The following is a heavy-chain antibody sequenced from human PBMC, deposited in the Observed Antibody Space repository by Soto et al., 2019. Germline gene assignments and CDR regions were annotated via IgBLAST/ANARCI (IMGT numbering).Heavy chain of an antibody. J-gene: IGHJ4*02. D-gene: IGHD3-3*01. V-gene: IGHV3-23*01. CDR3: AKPYDFWSGYSQYYFDY. CDR1: GFTFSSYA. Sequence: PGGSLRLSCAASGFTFSSYAMSWVRQAPGKGLEWVSAISGSGGSTYYADSVKGRFTISRDNSKNTLYLQMNSLRAEDTAVYYCAKPYDFWSGYSQYYFDYWGQGTLVTVSS. CDR2: ISGSGGST.